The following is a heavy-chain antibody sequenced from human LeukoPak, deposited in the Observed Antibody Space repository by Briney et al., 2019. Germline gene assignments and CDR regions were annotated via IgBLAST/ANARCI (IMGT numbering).Heavy chain of an antibody. V-gene: IGHV1-58*01. CDR3: ARDRRDYYGSGSYSY. CDR1: GFTFTSSA. J-gene: IGHJ4*02. CDR2: IVVGSGNT. D-gene: IGHD3-10*01. Sequence: GASVKVSCKASGFTFTSSAVQWVRQARGQRLEWIGWIVVGSGNTNYARKFQERVTITRDMSTSTAYMELSSLRSDDTAVYYCARDRRDYYGSGSYSYWGQGTLVTVSS.